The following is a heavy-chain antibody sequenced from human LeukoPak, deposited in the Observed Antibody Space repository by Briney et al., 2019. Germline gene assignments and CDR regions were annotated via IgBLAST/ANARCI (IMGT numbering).Heavy chain of an antibody. D-gene: IGHD3-10*01. CDR2: VNPNSGGT. J-gene: IGHJ6*02. CDR1: GYTFTGYY. CDR3: AGPLLLWFGELSDGMDV. Sequence: ASVKVSCKASGYTFTGYYMHWVRQAPGQGLEWMGWVNPNSGGTNYAQKFQGRVTMTRDTSISTAYMELSRLRSDDTAVYYCAGPLLLWFGELSDGMDVWGQGTTVTVSS. V-gene: IGHV1-2*02.